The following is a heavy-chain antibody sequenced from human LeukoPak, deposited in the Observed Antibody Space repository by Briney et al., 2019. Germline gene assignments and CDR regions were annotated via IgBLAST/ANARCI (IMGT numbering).Heavy chain of an antibody. Sequence: PGGSLRLSCAASGFTFSTYSMSWVRQAPGKGLEWVSYISTSSSPIYYADSVKGRFIISRDNAKNSLYLQMNSLRAEDTAVYYCAKVAVAGTNWFDPWGQGTLVTVSS. J-gene: IGHJ5*02. D-gene: IGHD6-19*01. CDR2: ISTSSSPI. CDR3: AKVAVAGTNWFDP. V-gene: IGHV3-48*01. CDR1: GFTFSTYS.